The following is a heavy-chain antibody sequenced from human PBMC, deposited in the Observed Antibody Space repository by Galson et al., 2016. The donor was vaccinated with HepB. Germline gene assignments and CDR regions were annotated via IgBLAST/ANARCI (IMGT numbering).Heavy chain of an antibody. CDR1: GFTFRDYY. CDR2: ISGTNSYT. Sequence: SLRLSCAVSGFTFRDYYMTWIRRAPGKGLEWISYISGTNSYTKYADFVKGRFTMSRDNDKNTLFLQMNSLRAEDTAVYYCARALPYTVVPDYWDQGTLVTVST. CDR3: ARALPYTVVPDY. V-gene: IGHV3-11*06. J-gene: IGHJ4*02. D-gene: IGHD2-2*02.